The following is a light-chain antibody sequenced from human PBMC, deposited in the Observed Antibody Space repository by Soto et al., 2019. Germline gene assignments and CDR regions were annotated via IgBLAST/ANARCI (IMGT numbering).Light chain of an antibody. CDR3: AAWDDSLNGQGV. V-gene: IGLV1-44*01. Sequence: QSVLTQPPSASGTPRQRVSISCSGSSSNIGRNTVNWYQQLPGTAPKVLIYSNDQRPSGVPDRFSGSKSGTSASLAISGLQSEDEPDYYCAAWDDSLNGQGVFGGGTKLTVL. CDR1: SSNIGRNT. J-gene: IGLJ3*02. CDR2: SND.